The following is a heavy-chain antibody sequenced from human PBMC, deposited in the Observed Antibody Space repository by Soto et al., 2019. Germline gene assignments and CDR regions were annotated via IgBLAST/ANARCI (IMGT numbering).Heavy chain of an antibody. V-gene: IGHV3-30*18. CDR3: AKDVVVGATTGLGDYYYYYGMDV. Sequence: QVQLVESGGGVVQPGRSLRLSCAASGFTFSSYGMHWVRQAPGKGLEWVAVISYDGSNKYYADSVKGRFTISRDNSKNTLYPQMISLRAEDTAVYYCAKDVVVGATTGLGDYYYYYGMDVWGQGTTVTVSS. D-gene: IGHD1-26*01. CDR1: GFTFSSYG. J-gene: IGHJ6*02. CDR2: ISYDGSNK.